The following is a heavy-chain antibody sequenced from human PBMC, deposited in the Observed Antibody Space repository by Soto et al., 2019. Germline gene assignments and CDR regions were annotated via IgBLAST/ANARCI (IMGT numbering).Heavy chain of an antibody. CDR2: IYPADSDT. V-gene: IGHV5-51*01. CDR3: ARVEKLLGMDV. J-gene: IGHJ6*02. CDR1: GYSFTNYW. Sequence: GESLKISCKASGYSFTNYWIAWVRQMPGKGLEWMGIIYPADSDTRYSPSFQGQVTISADKSISTAYLPWSSLKASDTAMYYCARVEKLLGMDVWGQGTTVTVSS. D-gene: IGHD2-15*01.